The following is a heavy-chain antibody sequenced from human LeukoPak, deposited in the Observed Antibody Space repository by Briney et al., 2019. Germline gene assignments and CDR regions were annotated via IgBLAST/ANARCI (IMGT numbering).Heavy chain of an antibody. CDR3: ARDQETSGSYFY. Sequence: GGSLRLSCAASGFTFSSYGMHWVRQAPGKGLEWVAFIRYDGSNKYYADSVKGRFTISRDNSKNTLYLQMNSLRAEDTAVYYCARDQETSGSYFYWGQGTLVTVSS. CDR2: IRYDGSNK. D-gene: IGHD3-10*01. CDR1: GFTFSSYG. J-gene: IGHJ4*02. V-gene: IGHV3-30*02.